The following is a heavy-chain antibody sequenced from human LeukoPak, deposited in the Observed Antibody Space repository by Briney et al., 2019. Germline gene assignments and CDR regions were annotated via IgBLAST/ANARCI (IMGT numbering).Heavy chain of an antibody. Sequence: SETLSLTCTVSGGSVSSNSNYWSWIRQPPGKGLEWIGNIYYSGSTNYNPSLKSRVTMSVDTSKNQFSLKLRSVTAADTAVYYCARDRSGSYSYNWFDPWGQGILVTVSS. CDR2: IYYSGST. J-gene: IGHJ5*02. CDR1: GGSVSSNSNY. V-gene: IGHV4-61*01. CDR3: ARDRSGSYSYNWFDP. D-gene: IGHD1-26*01.